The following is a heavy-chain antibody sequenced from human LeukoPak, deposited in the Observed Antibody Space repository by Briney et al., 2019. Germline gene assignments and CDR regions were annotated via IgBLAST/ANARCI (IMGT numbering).Heavy chain of an antibody. Sequence: ASETLSLTCTVSGGSVSNNSYYWGWIRQPPGKGLEWIGNIYYSGSTYYNPSLRGRVTISVDTSQNQFSLKLNSVTAADTAVYYCARDEYYDSSGYPGYWGQGTLVTVSS. J-gene: IGHJ4*02. CDR3: ARDEYYDSSGYPGY. CDR2: IYYSGST. D-gene: IGHD3-22*01. CDR1: GGSVSNNSYY. V-gene: IGHV4-39*07.